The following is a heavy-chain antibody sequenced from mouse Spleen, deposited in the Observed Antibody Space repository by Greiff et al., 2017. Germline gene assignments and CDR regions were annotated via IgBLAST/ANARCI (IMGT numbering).Heavy chain of an antibody. V-gene: IGHV1-42*01. D-gene: IGHD2-5*01. CDR2: INPSTGGT. CDR1: GYSFTGYY. Sequence: EVQLQESGPELVKPGASVKISCKASGYSFTGYYMNWVKQSPEKSLEWIGEINPSTGGTTYNQKFKAKATLTVDKSSSTAYMQLKSLTSEDSAVYYCARSNYPWYFDVWGAGTTVTVSS. J-gene: IGHJ1*01. CDR3: ARSNYPWYFDV.